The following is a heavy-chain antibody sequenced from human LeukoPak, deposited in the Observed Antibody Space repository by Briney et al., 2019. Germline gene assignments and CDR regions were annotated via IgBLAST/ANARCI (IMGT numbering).Heavy chain of an antibody. CDR1: GFAVNNNF. CDR3: ARGGIASAGETGDY. V-gene: IGHV3-53*01. J-gene: IGHJ4*02. Sequence: GGSLRLSCAASGFAVNNNFMSWVRQAPGRGLEWVSVLYAAGNTYYADFVRGRFTISRDNSKNTLYLQMNNLRVDDTAMYFCARGGIASAGETGDYWGQGTLVTVSS. D-gene: IGHD6-13*01. CDR2: LYAAGNT.